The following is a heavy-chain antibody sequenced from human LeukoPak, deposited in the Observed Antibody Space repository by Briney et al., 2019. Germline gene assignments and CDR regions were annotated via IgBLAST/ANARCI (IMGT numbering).Heavy chain of an antibody. CDR2: IASDGSST. CDR1: GFTFSSYW. D-gene: IGHD3-10*01. Sequence: GGSLRLSCAASGFTFSSYWMNWVRQAPGKGLVWVSRIASDGSSTTYADSVKGRFSISRDNAKNTLYLQMNSLRAEDTAVYYCAKPDYYGSGSYGARDYWGQGTLVTVSS. J-gene: IGHJ4*02. CDR3: AKPDYYGSGSYGARDY. V-gene: IGHV3-74*01.